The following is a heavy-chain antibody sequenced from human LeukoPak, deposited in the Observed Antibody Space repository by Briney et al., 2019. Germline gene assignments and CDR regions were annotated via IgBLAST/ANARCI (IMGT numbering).Heavy chain of an antibody. CDR3: AKYTAVAGYFDY. V-gene: IGHV1-18*01. D-gene: IGHD6-19*01. Sequence: ASVKVSCKASGYTFTSYGISWVRQAPGQGLEWMGWISAYNGNTNYAQKLQGRVTMTTDTSTSTAYMELRSLRSDDTAVYYCAKYTAVAGYFDYWGQGTLVTVSS. CDR2: ISAYNGNT. CDR1: GYTFTSYG. J-gene: IGHJ4*02.